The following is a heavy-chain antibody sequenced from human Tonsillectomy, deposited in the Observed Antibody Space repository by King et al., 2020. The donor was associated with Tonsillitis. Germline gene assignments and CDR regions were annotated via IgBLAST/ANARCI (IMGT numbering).Heavy chain of an antibody. V-gene: IGHV3-48*03. D-gene: IGHD3-10*01. CDR3: ARTMTTGVYFDY. CDR2: ISGSGSTI. Sequence: VQLVESGGGLVHPGGSLRLSCAASGFTFSNYEMNWVRQAPGKGLEWLSYISGSGSTILYADSVKGRFTISRDNAKHSLFLQMNSLRAEDTAVYYCARTMTTGVYFDYWGQGTLVTVSS. CDR1: GFTFSNYE. J-gene: IGHJ4*02.